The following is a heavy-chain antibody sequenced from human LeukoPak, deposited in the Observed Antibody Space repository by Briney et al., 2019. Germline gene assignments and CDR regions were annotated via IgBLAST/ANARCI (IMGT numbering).Heavy chain of an antibody. CDR1: GYTFTGYY. D-gene: IGHD2-21*02. Sequence: GASVKVSCKASGYTFTGYYMHWVRQAPGQGLEWMGWINPNSGGTNYAQKFQGRVTMTRDTSISTAYMELSRLGSDDTAVYYCTRGGDCYSSENDAFDIWGQGTMVTVSS. CDR3: TRGGDCYSSENDAFDI. V-gene: IGHV1-2*02. J-gene: IGHJ3*02. CDR2: INPNSGGT.